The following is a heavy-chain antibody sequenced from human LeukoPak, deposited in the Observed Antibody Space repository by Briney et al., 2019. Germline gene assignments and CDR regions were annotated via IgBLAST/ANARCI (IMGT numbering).Heavy chain of an antibody. J-gene: IGHJ1*01. Sequence: GGSLRLSCAASGFTFSSYGMHWVRQAPGKGLEWVAFIRYDGSNKYYADSVKGRFTISRDNSKNTLYLQMNSLRAEDTAVYYCAKDQQQLAKMGYFQHWGQGTLVTVSS. CDR3: AKDQQQLAKMGYFQH. CDR1: GFTFSSYG. CDR2: IRYDGSNK. V-gene: IGHV3-30*02. D-gene: IGHD6-13*01.